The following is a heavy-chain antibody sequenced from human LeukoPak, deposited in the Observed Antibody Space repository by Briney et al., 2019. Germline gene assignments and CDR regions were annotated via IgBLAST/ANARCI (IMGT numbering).Heavy chain of an antibody. V-gene: IGHV4-30-4*08. CDR3: AREVWGSGSQPFFDY. CDR2: IYYSGST. J-gene: IGHJ4*02. CDR1: GGSISSGRYY. Sequence: SETLSLTCIVSGGSISSGRYYWGWIRQPPGKGLEWIGYIYYSGSTYYNPSLKSRVTISVDTSKNQFSLKLSSVTAADTAVYYCAREVWGSGSQPFFDYWGQGTLVTVSS. D-gene: IGHD3-10*01.